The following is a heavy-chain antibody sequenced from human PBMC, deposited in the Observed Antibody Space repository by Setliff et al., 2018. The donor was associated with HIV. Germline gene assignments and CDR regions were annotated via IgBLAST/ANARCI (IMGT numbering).Heavy chain of an antibody. CDR3: ARPHSSSYSWGIDS. J-gene: IGHJ5*01. CDR1: GFTFSGDY. CDR2: ISDSGHYT. V-gene: IGHV3-11*03. Sequence: GGSLRLSCAASGFTFSGDYMSWIRQAPGKGLEWVSYISDSGHYTNYGDSVKGRFTISRDNAKNSLYLQMNSLRAEDTAVYYCARPHSSSYSWGIDSWGQGTLVTVSS. D-gene: IGHD3-22*01.